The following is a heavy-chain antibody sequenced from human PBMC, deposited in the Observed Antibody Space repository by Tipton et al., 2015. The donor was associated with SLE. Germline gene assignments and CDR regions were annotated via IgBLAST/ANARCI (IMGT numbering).Heavy chain of an antibody. Sequence: TLSLTCAVYGGSFSGYYWSWIRQPPGKGLEWIGEINHSGSTNYNPSLKSRVTISLDTSKNQFSLKLSSVTAADTAMYYCARLSSGTGDFEHWGQGTLVVVSS. CDR1: GGSFSGYY. J-gene: IGHJ4*02. CDR2: INHSGST. D-gene: IGHD7-27*01. V-gene: IGHV4-34*01. CDR3: ARLSSGTGDFEH.